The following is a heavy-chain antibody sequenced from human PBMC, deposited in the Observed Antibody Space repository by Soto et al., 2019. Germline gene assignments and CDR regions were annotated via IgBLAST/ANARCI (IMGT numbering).Heavy chain of an antibody. CDR2: FDPEGGEA. Sequence: ASVKVSCKISGQTLTEFSIHWVRQAPGKGLEWMGGFDPEGGEAIYAQKWHGRVTVTEDTVTDTAYMELSGLKSDDTAIYYCARDLDGSGAYYTDFWGQGTLVTVSS. CDR3: ARDLDGSGAYYTDF. V-gene: IGHV1-24*01. D-gene: IGHD3-10*01. J-gene: IGHJ4*02. CDR1: GQTLTEFS.